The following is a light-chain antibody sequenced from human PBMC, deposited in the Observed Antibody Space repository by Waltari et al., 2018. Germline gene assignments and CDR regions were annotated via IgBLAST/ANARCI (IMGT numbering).Light chain of an antibody. Sequence: QSALTQPASVSGSPGQSITISCTGTTSDLGGYNYSSWYQQHPGKAPKLMIYDVSSRPSGVSNRFSGSKSGNTASLIISGLQAEDEADYYCSSFTSSSTWVFGGGTKLTVL. CDR1: TSDLGGYNY. J-gene: IGLJ3*02. V-gene: IGLV2-14*01. CDR3: SSFTSSSTWV. CDR2: DVS.